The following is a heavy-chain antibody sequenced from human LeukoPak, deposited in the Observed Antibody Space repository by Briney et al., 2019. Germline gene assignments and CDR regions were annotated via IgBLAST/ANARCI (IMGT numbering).Heavy chain of an antibody. CDR2: IIPIFGTA. CDR3: ARGPDLTIFGVVIMEFYYYYMDV. D-gene: IGHD3-3*01. J-gene: IGHJ6*03. V-gene: IGHV1-69*05. Sequence: ASVKVSCKASGGTFSSYAISWVRQAPGQGLEWMGGIIPIFGTANYAQKFQGRVTITTDESTSTAYMELSSLRSEDTAVYYCARGPDLTIFGVVIMEFYYYYMDVWGKGTTVTVSS. CDR1: GGTFSSYA.